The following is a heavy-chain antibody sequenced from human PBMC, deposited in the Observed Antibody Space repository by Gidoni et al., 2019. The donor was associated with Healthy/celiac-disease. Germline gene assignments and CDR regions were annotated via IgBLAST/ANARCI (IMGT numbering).Heavy chain of an antibody. Sequence: QGLEWMGIINPSGGSTSYAQKFQGRVTMTRDTSTSTVYMELSSLRSEDTAVYYCARANSAFDYWGQGTLVTVSS. J-gene: IGHJ4*02. CDR2: INPSGGST. D-gene: IGHD7-27*01. V-gene: IGHV1-46*01. CDR3: ARANSAFDY.